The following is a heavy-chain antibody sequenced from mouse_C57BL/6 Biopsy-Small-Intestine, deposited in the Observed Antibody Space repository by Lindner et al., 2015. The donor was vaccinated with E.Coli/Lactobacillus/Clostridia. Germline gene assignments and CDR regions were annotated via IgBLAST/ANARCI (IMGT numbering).Heavy chain of an antibody. J-gene: IGHJ2*01. D-gene: IGHD4-1*01. CDR3: ARVNWDVRDYFDY. CDR1: GFIFSSYA. V-gene: IGHV5-4*01. CDR2: ISDGGSYT. Sequence: VQLQESGGGLVKPGGSLKLSCAASGFIFSSYAMSWVRQTPEKRLEWVATISDGGSYTYYPDNVKGRFTISRDNAKNNLYLQMSHLKSEDTAMYYCARVNWDVRDYFDYWGPRHHSHSLL.